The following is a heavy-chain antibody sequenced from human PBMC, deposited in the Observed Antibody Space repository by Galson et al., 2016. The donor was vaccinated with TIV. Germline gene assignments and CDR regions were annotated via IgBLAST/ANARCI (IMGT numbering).Heavy chain of an antibody. V-gene: IGHV1-24*01. CDR1: GYTLSDLS. CDR3: ATARLGIFNYFYS. J-gene: IGHJ4*02. Sequence: SVKVSCKVSGYTLSDLSMHWVRQAPGKGLEWMGGFDPENDRAIYAQRFKGRVTMTYDTSTDTSSLELRRLRSDDTAVYFCATARLGIFNYFYSLGQGTLVTVSS. CDR2: FDPENDRA. D-gene: IGHD3-9*01.